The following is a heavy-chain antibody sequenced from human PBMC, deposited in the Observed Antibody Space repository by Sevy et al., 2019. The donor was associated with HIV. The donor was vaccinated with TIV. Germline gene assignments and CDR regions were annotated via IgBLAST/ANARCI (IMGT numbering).Heavy chain of an antibody. CDR2: IYSGGST. D-gene: IGHD5-18*01. J-gene: IGHJ4*02. V-gene: IGHV3-53*01. CDR1: GFTVSSNY. Sequence: GESLKISCAASGFTVSSNYMSWVRQAPGNGLEWVSVIYSGGSTYYADSVKGRFTISRDNSKNTLYLQMNSLRAEDTAVYYCARLRGYSYGLVDYWGQGTLVTVSS. CDR3: ARLRGYSYGLVDY.